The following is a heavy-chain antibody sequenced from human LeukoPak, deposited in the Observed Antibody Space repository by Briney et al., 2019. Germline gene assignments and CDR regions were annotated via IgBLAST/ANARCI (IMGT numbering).Heavy chain of an antibody. CDR1: GFIFSSYW. J-gene: IGHJ6*02. CDR3: ARGGGLDV. CDR2: INHNGNVN. D-gene: IGHD3-16*01. Sequence: GGSLRLSCAASGFIFSSYWMNWARQAPGKGLEWVASINHNGNVNYYVDSVKGRFTISRDNAKNSLYLQMSNLRAEDTAVYFWARGGGLDVWGQGATVTVSS. V-gene: IGHV3-7*03.